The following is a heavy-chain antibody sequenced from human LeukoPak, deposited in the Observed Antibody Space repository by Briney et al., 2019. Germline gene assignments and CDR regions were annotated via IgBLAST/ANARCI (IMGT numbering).Heavy chain of an antibody. CDR2: FDPEDGET. D-gene: IGHD3-9*01. CDR1: GYTLTELS. CDR3: ARGRRLTITTPVDY. Sequence: ASVKVSCKVSGYTLTELSMHWVRQAPGKGLEWMGGFDPEDGETIYAQKFQGRVTMTRNTSISTAYMELSSLRSEDTAVYYCARGRRLTITTPVDYWGQGTLVTVSS. V-gene: IGHV1-24*01. J-gene: IGHJ4*02.